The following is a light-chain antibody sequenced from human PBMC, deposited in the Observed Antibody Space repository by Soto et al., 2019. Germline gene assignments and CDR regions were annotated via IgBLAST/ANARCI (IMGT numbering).Light chain of an antibody. J-gene: IGLJ1*01. CDR1: GDDIGGYNF. Sequence: QSALTQPASVSGSPGQSITISWGGTGDDIGGYNFVSWYQHHPGKAPKLIIYDVTHRPSGVSERFSGSKSGFTASLTISGLQAEDESHYYCASFTSISTYVFGTGTKLTVL. V-gene: IGLV2-14*01. CDR3: ASFTSISTYV. CDR2: DVT.